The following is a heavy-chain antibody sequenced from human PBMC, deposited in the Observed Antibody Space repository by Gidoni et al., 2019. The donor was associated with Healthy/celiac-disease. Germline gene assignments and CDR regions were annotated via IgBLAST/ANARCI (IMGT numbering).Heavy chain of an antibody. CDR2: IKQDGSEK. CDR3: ARGRLHVLRYFDWLTTYFDY. J-gene: IGHJ4*02. Sequence: EVQLVESGGGLVQPGGSLRLSRAASGFTLSSSWMCWVRQAPGKGLEWVANIKQDGSEKYYVDSVKGRFTISRDNAKNSLYLQMNSLRAEDTAVYYCARGRLHVLRYFDWLTTYFDYWGQGTLVTVSS. D-gene: IGHD3-9*01. V-gene: IGHV3-7*03. CDR1: GFTLSSSW.